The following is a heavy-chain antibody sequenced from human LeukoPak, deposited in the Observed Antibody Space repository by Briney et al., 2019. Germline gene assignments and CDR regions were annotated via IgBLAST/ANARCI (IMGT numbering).Heavy chain of an antibody. V-gene: IGHV3-7*03. CDR1: GFTFSSYW. CDR2: IKQDGSEK. Sequence: GGSLRLSCAASGFTFSSYWMSWVRQAPGKGLEWVANIKQDGSEKYYVDSVKGRFTISRDNAKNSLYLQMNSLRAEDTAVYYCAKDTVAGDYYYYGMDVWGQGTTVTVSS. D-gene: IGHD6-19*01. CDR3: AKDTVAGDYYYYGMDV. J-gene: IGHJ6*02.